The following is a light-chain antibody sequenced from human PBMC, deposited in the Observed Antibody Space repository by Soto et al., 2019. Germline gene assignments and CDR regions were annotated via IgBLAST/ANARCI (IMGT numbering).Light chain of an antibody. CDR3: PQYVTSTLT. CDR2: DAS. CDR1: QSVSSY. V-gene: IGKV3-20*01. J-gene: IGKJ4*01. Sequence: EIVLTQSPATLYSSPGERATLCSRASQSVSSYLAWYQQKPGQAPRLXIYDASNRDTGIRDRFSGSGSGTDCTRTISRLEPEDVAVYYCPQYVTSTLTFGGVTKVDIK.